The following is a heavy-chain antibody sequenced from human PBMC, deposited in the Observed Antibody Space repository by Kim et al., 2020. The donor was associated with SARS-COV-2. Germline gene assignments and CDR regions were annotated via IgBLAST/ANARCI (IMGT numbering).Heavy chain of an antibody. V-gene: IGHV4-39*01. CDR2: IYYSGST. J-gene: IGHJ4*02. CDR3: ARQVLAGNPSHYFDY. Sequence: SETLSLTCTVSGGSVSSSSYYWGWIRQPPGKGLEWIAIIYYSGSTYYNPSLKSRVTISVDTSKNQFSLKLTSVTAADTAVYYCARQVLAGNPSHYFDYWGQGTLVTVS. CDR1: GGSVSSSSYY. D-gene: IGHD6-19*01.